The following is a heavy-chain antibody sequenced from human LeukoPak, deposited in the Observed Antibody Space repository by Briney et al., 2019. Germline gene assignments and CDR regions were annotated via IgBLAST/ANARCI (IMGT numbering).Heavy chain of an antibody. J-gene: IGHJ5*02. CDR2: INHSGST. D-gene: IGHD6-13*01. CDR3: ARVGSSSWYRRWFDP. Sequence: SETLSLTCAVYGGSFSGYYWSWIRQPPGKGLEWIGEINHSGSTNYNPSLKSRVTILVDTSKNQFSLKLSSVTAADTAVYYCARVGSSSWYRRWFDPWGQGTLVTVSS. CDR1: GGSFSGYY. V-gene: IGHV4-34*01.